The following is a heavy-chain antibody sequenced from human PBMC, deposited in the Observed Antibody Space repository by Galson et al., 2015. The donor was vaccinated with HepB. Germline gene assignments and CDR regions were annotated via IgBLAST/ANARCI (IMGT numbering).Heavy chain of an antibody. Sequence: SLRLSCAASGFSIRSHYMNWVRQAPGKGLEWVSVIHGGNNKNSADPAKGRFTHSREDSINTLFLQMNSLRVEDTAVYYCAQLGTGYWGQGTLVTVSS. D-gene: IGHD6-13*01. V-gene: IGHV3-53*01. CDR2: IHGGNNK. CDR1: GFSIRSHY. J-gene: IGHJ4*02. CDR3: AQLGTGY.